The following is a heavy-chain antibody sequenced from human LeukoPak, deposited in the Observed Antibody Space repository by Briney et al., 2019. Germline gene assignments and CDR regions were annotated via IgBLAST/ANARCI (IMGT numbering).Heavy chain of an antibody. D-gene: IGHD6-6*01. V-gene: IGHV3-21*01. CDR1: GFTFSSYS. Sequence: GGSLRLSCAASGFTFSSYSMNWVRQAPGKGLEWVSSISCSSSYIYYADSVKGRFTISRDNAKNSLYLQMNSLRAEDTAVYYCAREYSSSSGFDPWGQGTLVTVSS. CDR3: AREYSSSSGFDP. CDR2: ISCSSSYI. J-gene: IGHJ5*02.